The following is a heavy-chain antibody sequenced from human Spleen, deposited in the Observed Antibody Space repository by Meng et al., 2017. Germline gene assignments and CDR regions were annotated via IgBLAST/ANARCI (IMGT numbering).Heavy chain of an antibody. CDR3: ARDEDISAAGKLFGDY. Sequence: ASVKVSCKASGYTFTGYYIHWVRQAPGQGLEWMGWVNPKSGGTNYAQKFQGRVTMTRDTSISAAYMELSRLRSDDTAGYYCARDEDISAAGKLFGDYWGQGTLVTVSS. CDR2: VNPKSGGT. D-gene: IGHD6-25*01. CDR1: GYTFTGYY. V-gene: IGHV1-2*02. J-gene: IGHJ4*02.